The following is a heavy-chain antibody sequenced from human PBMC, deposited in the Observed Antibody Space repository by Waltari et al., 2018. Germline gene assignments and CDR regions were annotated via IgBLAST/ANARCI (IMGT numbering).Heavy chain of an antibody. CDR3: ARVGRRTTAGY. J-gene: IGHJ4*02. Sequence: EVQLVESGGGLVQPGGSLRLSCEGAGFTFSSSEMNWVRQAPGKGLGGVSYISSSGGSTYYADSAKGRFTISRDNSKNSLYLQMNSLRADDTAVYYCARVGRRTTAGYWGQGTLVTVSS. V-gene: IGHV3-48*03. D-gene: IGHD6-13*01. CDR1: GFTFSSSE. CDR2: ISSSGGST.